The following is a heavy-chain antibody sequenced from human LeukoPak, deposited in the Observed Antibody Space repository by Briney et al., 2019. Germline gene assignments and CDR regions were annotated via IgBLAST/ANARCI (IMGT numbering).Heavy chain of an antibody. CDR2: IFYSGSA. Sequence: SDTLSLTCAVSGYSISSSNWWGWIRQPPGKGLEWIGYIFYSGSAYYNPSLKSRVTMSIDTSTNQFSLKLNSVTAVDTAVYYCARTALDTTTYFHYWGQGTLVTVSS. CDR1: GYSISSSNW. CDR3: ARTALDTTTYFHY. J-gene: IGHJ4*02. D-gene: IGHD1-1*01. V-gene: IGHV4-28*01.